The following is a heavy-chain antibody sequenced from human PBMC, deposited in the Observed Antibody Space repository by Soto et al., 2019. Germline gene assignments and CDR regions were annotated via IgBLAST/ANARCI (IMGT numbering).Heavy chain of an antibody. Sequence: PGGSLRLSCAASGFTVSSNYMSWVRQAPGKGLEWVSVIYSGGSTYYADSVKGRFTISRDNSKNPLYLQMNSLTAEDTAVYYFAREWEGISSSYVWXDPWGQGT. CDR1: GFTVSSNY. CDR2: IYSGGST. CDR3: AREWEGISSSYVWXDP. V-gene: IGHV3-66*01. J-gene: IGHJ5*02. D-gene: IGHD6-6*01.